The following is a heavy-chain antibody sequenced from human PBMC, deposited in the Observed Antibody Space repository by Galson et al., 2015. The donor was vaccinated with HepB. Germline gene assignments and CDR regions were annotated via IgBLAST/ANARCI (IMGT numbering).Heavy chain of an antibody. CDR2: ITTTSSVM. J-gene: IGHJ4*02. CDR3: ARVVDGVSGADY. Sequence: SLRLSCAASGFTFSSYNMIWVRQAPGKGLEYISYITTTSSVMFYADAVKGRFSTSRDNAKDSLYLQMSRLRVEDTAVYYCARVVDGVSGADYWGRGTLVTVSS. D-gene: IGHD2-8*01. V-gene: IGHV3-48*01. CDR1: GFTFSSYN.